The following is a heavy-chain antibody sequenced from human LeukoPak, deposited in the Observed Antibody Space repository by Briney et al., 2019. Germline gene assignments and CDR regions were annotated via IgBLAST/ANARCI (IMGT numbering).Heavy chain of an antibody. J-gene: IGHJ3*02. CDR1: GFTVSSNY. Sequence: GGSLRLSCAASGFTVSSNYMSWVRQAPGKGLEWISVIYSAGSTYYADSVKGRFTISRDNAKNTLYLQMNSLRAEDTAVYYCARPQKLGGMAAFDIWGQGTMVTVSS. CDR2: IYSAGST. D-gene: IGHD3-16*01. CDR3: ARPQKLGGMAAFDI. V-gene: IGHV3-53*01.